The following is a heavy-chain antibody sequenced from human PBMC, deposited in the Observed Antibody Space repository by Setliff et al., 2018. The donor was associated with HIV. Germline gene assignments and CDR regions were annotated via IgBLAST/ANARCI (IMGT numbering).Heavy chain of an antibody. CDR3: ARRPAGAVAGGYGMDV. D-gene: IGHD6-19*01. CDR2: IYHSGST. J-gene: IGHJ6*02. CDR1: NYSISSAYY. V-gene: IGHV4-38-2*01. Sequence: ETLSLTCAVSNYSISSAYYWGWIRHPPGKGLEWIGSIYHSGSTYYNPSLKSRVTISVDTSKNQFSLTLSSVTAADTAVYYCARRPAGAVAGGYGMDVWGQGTMVTVSS.